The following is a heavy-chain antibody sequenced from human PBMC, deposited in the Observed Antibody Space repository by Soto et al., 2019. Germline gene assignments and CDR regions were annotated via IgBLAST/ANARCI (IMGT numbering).Heavy chain of an antibody. V-gene: IGHV4-61*01. CDR3: ARSGPGDYEDDEI. Sequence: SETLSLTCTVSRGSVSSGSYYWSWIRQPPGKGLEWIGYTSNSGNTNYNPSLKSRVTISVDTSKNQFSLKVSSVTAADTALYYCARSGPGDYEDDEIWGQVTMVTVSS. CDR1: RGSVSSGSYY. D-gene: IGHD4-17*01. J-gene: IGHJ3*02. CDR2: TSNSGNT.